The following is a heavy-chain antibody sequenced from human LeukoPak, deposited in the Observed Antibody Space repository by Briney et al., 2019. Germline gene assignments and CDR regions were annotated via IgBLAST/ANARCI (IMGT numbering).Heavy chain of an antibody. CDR3: AKDREGYRYNFDY. CDR1: GFTFSNYA. Sequence: GGSLRLSCAASGFTFSNYAMNWVRQAPGKGLEWVSSISASGGSTDYADSVKGRFTISRDNSKNTLYLQMNSLRAEDTALYYCAKDREGYRYNFDYWGQGTLVTVSS. V-gene: IGHV3-23*01. J-gene: IGHJ4*02. CDR2: ISASGGST. D-gene: IGHD3-16*02.